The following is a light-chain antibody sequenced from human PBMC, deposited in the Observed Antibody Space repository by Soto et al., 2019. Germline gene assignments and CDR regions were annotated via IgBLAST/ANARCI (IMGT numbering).Light chain of an antibody. CDR1: QSVTTR. Sequence: IVLTQSPGTLSLSPGERVTLSCRASQSVTTRLAWYQHKPGQAPTLLMSGASNRASGVPVRFSGSGSGTDFTLTITRLDPEDFALYYCHQYGGSPITFGLGTRLEIK. J-gene: IGKJ5*01. CDR3: HQYGGSPIT. CDR2: GAS. V-gene: IGKV3-20*01.